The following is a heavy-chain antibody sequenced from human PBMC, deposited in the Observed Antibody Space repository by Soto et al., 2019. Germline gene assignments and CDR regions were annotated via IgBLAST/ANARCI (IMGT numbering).Heavy chain of an antibody. Sequence: EVQLLESGGGLVQPGGSLRLSCAASGFTFSSYGMTWVRQAPGKGLEWVSFSSATGAGTYYADSVKGRFTISRDTSKTTLHLQMTSLRADDTAVYCCAKDRRAGGNYGFYSDFWGQGALVIVSS. CDR2: SSATGAGT. J-gene: IGHJ4*02. V-gene: IGHV3-23*01. CDR3: AKDRRAGGNYGFYSDF. CDR1: GFTFSSYG. D-gene: IGHD1-7*01.